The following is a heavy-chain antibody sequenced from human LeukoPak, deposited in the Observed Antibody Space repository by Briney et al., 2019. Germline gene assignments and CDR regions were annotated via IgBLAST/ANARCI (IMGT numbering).Heavy chain of an antibody. CDR1: GFTFSRYY. V-gene: IGHV3-7*01. D-gene: IGHD1-26*01. CDR3: VRWIASGSGIYWYFDV. J-gene: IGHJ2*01. CDR2: IKQDGSEK. Sequence: AGGSLRFSCAASGFTFSRYYMTWVRQAPGKGLEWVANIKQDGSEKFYVDSVRGRFTISRDNAKNSLFLQMNSLRAEATAVYYCVRWIASGSGIYWYFDVWGRGTLVTVSS.